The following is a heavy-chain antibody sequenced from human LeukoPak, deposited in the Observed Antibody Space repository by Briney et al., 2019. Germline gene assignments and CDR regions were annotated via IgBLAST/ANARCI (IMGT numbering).Heavy chain of an antibody. D-gene: IGHD3-3*01. CDR1: GFTFSSYA. J-gene: IGHJ4*02. CDR2: ISYDGSNK. V-gene: IGHV3-30-3*01. CDR3: ARATTIFGGFIGVGFAAFDY. Sequence: GGSLRLSCAASGFTFSSYAMHWVRQAPGKGLEWVAVISYDGSNKYYADSVKGRFTISRDNSKNTLYLQMNSLRAEDTAVYYCARATTIFGGFIGVGFAAFDYGGQGPWATAP.